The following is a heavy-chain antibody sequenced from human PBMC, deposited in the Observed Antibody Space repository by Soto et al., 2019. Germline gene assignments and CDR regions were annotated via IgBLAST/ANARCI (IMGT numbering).Heavy chain of an antibody. V-gene: IGHV1-69*02. CDR2: INPIVSMS. Sequence: SVKVSCKASGDTFSFYTINWVRQAPGLGLEWVGRINPIVSMSNYAQKFQGRVSMTADKSTSTAYMELRSLRSDDTAMYFCAASYGSGYRAFDYWGQGARVTVSS. CDR3: AASYGSGYRAFDY. CDR1: GDTFSFYT. D-gene: IGHD3-10*01. J-gene: IGHJ4*02.